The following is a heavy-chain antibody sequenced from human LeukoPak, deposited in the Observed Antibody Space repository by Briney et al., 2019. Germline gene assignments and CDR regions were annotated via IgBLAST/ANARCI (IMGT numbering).Heavy chain of an antibody. CDR3: AKRIRVNWFDP. CDR2: IYSGGST. V-gene: IGHV3-53*01. CDR1: GFTVSSNY. J-gene: IGHJ5*02. Sequence: GGSLRLSCAASGFTVSSNYMSWVRQAPGKGLEWVSVIYSGGSTYYADSVKGRFTISRDNSKNTLYLQMNSLRAEDTAVYYCAKRIRVNWFDPWGQGTLVTVSS.